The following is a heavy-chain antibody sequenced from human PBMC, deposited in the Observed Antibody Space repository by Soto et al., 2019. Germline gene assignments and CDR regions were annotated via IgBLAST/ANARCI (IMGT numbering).Heavy chain of an antibody. CDR2: IKQDGSER. V-gene: IGHV3-7*01. Sequence: GGSLRLSCAASGFTFSSYWMSWVRQAPGKGLEWVANIKQDGSERYYVDSVKGRFTISRDNAKNSLYLQMNSLGAEDTAVYYCARGTLFRGVIIFDFWGQGTLVTVSS. CDR3: ARGTLFRGVIIFDF. J-gene: IGHJ4*02. CDR1: GFTFSSYW. D-gene: IGHD3-10*01.